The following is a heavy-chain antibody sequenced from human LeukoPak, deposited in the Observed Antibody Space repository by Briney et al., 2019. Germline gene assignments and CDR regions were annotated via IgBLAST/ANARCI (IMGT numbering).Heavy chain of an antibody. V-gene: IGHV3-30*04. CDR2: ISYDGSNQ. D-gene: IGHD2-15*01. CDR1: GFSFSSYA. Sequence: GGSLGLSCAASGFSFSSYAMDWVRQAPGKGLEWVALISYDGSNQYYTDSVKGRFTISRDNSKNTLYLQMNSLRAEDTAVYYCAKAPQYCSGGSCYSGGYYFDYWGQGTLVTVSS. J-gene: IGHJ4*02. CDR3: AKAPQYCSGGSCYSGGYYFDY.